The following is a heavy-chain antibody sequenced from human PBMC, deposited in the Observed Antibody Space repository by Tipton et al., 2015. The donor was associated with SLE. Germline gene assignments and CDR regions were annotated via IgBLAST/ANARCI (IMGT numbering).Heavy chain of an antibody. CDR1: GASIRSDGYY. CDR3: ARDFRGRIIANRETMGDYLHYYMDV. V-gene: IGHV4-31*03. D-gene: IGHD3-10*01. Sequence: TLSLTCTVSGASIRSDGYYWSWIRQHPGKGLERIGYIYYSGSTNYNPSLKSRVTMSVDRSKNQFSLKLSSVTAADTAVYYCARDFRGRIIANRETMGDYLHYYMDVWGKGTTVTVSS. J-gene: IGHJ6*03. CDR2: IYYSGST.